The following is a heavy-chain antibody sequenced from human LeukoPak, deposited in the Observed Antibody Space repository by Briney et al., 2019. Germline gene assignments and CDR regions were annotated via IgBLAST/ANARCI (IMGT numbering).Heavy chain of an antibody. CDR2: IKQDGSEK. V-gene: IGHV3-7*01. J-gene: IGHJ2*01. D-gene: IGHD3-10*01. CDR3: ARVTLSYYGSGSYWYFDL. Sequence: PGGSLRLSCAASGFTFSSYWMSWVRQAPGKGLEWVANIKQDGSEKYYVDSVKGRFTISRDNAKNSLYLQMNSLRAEDTAVYYCARVTLSYYGSGSYWYFDLWGRGTLVTVSS. CDR1: GFTFSSYW.